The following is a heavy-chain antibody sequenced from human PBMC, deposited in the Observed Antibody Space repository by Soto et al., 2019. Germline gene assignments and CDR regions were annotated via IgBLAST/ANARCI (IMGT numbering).Heavy chain of an antibody. CDR1: GFTFSSYS. CDR3: ARDGGYSYGPFDY. D-gene: IGHD5-18*01. J-gene: IGHJ4*02. CDR2: ISSSSSTI. V-gene: IGHV3-48*01. Sequence: EVQLVESGGGLVQPGGSLRLSCAGSGFTFSSYSMNWVRQAPGKGLEWVSYISSSSSTIYYADSVKGRFTISRDNAKNSLYLQMNSLRAEDTAVYYCARDGGYSYGPFDYWGQGTLVTVSS.